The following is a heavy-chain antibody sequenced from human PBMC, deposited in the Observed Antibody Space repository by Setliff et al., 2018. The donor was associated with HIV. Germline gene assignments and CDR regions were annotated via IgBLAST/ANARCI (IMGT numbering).Heavy chain of an antibody. Sequence: GESLKISCAASGFTFSNYAMHWVRQAPVKGLEWVAVISYDGSDKYYADSVKGRFTISRDNSKNTVYLQMNSLRAEDTAVYYCATLSSNWHLDYWGQGTQVTVSS. J-gene: IGHJ4*02. D-gene: IGHD6-13*01. CDR3: ATLSSNWHLDY. CDR1: GFTFSNYA. V-gene: IGHV3-30*04. CDR2: ISYDGSDK.